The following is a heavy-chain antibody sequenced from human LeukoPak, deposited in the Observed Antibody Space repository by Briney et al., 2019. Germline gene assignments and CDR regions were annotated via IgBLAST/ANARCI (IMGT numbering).Heavy chain of an antibody. CDR2: IWYDGSNK. Sequence: GRSPRLSCAASGFTFSSYGMHWVRQAPGKGLEWVAVIWYDGSNKHYADSVKGRFTISRDNSKNTLYLQMNSLRAGDTAVYYCARVGYSYGLSYYYYGMDVWGQGTTVTVSS. D-gene: IGHD5-18*01. V-gene: IGHV3-33*01. CDR3: ARVGYSYGLSYYYYGMDV. J-gene: IGHJ6*02. CDR1: GFTFSSYG.